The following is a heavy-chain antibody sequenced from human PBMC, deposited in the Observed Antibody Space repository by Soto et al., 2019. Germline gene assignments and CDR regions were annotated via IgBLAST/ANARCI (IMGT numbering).Heavy chain of an antibody. V-gene: IGHV3-21*01. CDR3: ARDCGGGSCYPGMDV. Sequence: VQLVESGGGLVKPGGSLRLSCAASGFNFNSYTINWVRQAPGKRLEWLSSISSSGYIFSTDSVRGRFTISRDNAKNSVYLHINSLRAEDTAVYFCARDCGGGSCYPGMDVWGHGTTVTVSS. D-gene: IGHD2-15*01. CDR2: ISSSGYI. CDR1: GFNFNSYT. J-gene: IGHJ6*02.